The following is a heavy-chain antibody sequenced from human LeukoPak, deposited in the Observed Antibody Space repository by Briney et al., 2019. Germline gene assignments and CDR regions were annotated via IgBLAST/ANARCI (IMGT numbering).Heavy chain of an antibody. CDR3: AREGPLYSGSWYEGFDI. CDR1: GGSISSYY. V-gene: IGHV4-59*01. J-gene: IGHJ3*02. Sequence: SETLSLTCTVSGGSISSYYWSWIRQPPGKGLEWIGYIYYSGSTNYNPSLKSRVTISVDTSKNQFSLKLSSVTAADTAVYYCAREGPLYSGSWYEGFDIWGQGTMVTVSS. D-gene: IGHD6-13*01. CDR2: IYYSGST.